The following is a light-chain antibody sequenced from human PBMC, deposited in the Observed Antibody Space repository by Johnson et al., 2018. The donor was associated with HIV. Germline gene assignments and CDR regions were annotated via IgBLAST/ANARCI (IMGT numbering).Light chain of an antibody. CDR3: ATWDSSLTVYV. V-gene: IGLV1-51*02. CDR1: SSNIGNKD. Sequence: QAVLTQPPSVSAAPGQKVTISCSGSSSNIGNKDVSWYQQLPGAAPKLLIYENNKRPSGIPDRFSGSKSGTSATLGITGLQTGDEADYFCATWDSSLTVYVFGTGTKVTVL. CDR2: ENN. J-gene: IGLJ1*01.